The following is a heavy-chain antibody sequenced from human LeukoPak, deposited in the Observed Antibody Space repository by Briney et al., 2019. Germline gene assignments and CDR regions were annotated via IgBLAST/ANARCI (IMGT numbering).Heavy chain of an antibody. CDR1: GFTFSSYA. V-gene: IGHV3-23*01. D-gene: IGHD1-26*01. J-gene: IGHJ4*02. Sequence: GGSLRLSCAASGFTFSSYAMSWVRQAPGKGLECISGFSGSGGSTYYADSVKGRFTISRDNSKNTLYLQMNSLRAEDTAVYYCASFPHGPYSGSHDYWGQGTLVTVSS. CDR3: ASFPHGPYSGSHDY. CDR2: FSGSGGST.